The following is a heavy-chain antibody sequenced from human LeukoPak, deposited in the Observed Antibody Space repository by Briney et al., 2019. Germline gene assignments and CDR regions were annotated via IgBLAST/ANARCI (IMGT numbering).Heavy chain of an antibody. V-gene: IGHV3-48*03. Sequence: GGSLRLSCAASGFTFSSYEMNWVRQAPGKGLELVAYISSSGSTIYYADSVKGRFTISSDNAKNSLYLQMNSLRAEATAVYYCARGRYTVTTYRVYWGQGTLVTVSS. J-gene: IGHJ4*02. CDR1: GFTFSSYE. CDR3: ARGRYTVTTYRVY. D-gene: IGHD4-17*01. CDR2: ISSSGSTI.